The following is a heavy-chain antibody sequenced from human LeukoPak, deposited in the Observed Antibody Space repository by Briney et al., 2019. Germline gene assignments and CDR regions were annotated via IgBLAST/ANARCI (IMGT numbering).Heavy chain of an antibody. Sequence: GGSLRLSCAASGFTFSGSALHWVRQASGKGLEWVGRIRSTANGYATAYAASVKGRFTISRDDSKNTAYLQMNSLRAEDTAVYYCARDSRPRGVCDYWGQGTLVTVSS. CDR2: IRSTANGYAT. CDR1: GFTFSGSA. CDR3: ARDSRPRGVCDY. J-gene: IGHJ4*02. V-gene: IGHV3-73*01. D-gene: IGHD3-10*01.